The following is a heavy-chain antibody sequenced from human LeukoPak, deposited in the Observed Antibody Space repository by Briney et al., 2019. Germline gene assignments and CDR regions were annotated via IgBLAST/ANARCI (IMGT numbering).Heavy chain of an antibody. CDR1: GGSISSYY. Sequence: SETLSLTCTVSGGSISSYYWSWIRQPPGRGLEWIGYMYYSGSTNYNPSLKSRVTISVDTSKNQFSPKLSSVTAADTAVCYCASLYSGSYDTGSFDYFNYWGQGTLVTVSS. D-gene: IGHD1-26*01. CDR3: ASLYSGSYDTGSFDYFNY. V-gene: IGHV4-59*01. J-gene: IGHJ4*02. CDR2: MYYSGST.